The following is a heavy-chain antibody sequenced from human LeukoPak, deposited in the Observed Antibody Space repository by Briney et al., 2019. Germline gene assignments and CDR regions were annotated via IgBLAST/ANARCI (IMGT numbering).Heavy chain of an antibody. V-gene: IGHV4-59*01. CDR1: GGSITGYY. D-gene: IGHD5-12*01. J-gene: IGHJ4*02. Sequence: SETLSLTCTVSGGSITGYYWSWIRQPPGKGLEWIGYIYYGGSTNYNPSLKSRVTISVDTSKNQFSLKLSSVTAADTAFYYCARFGSNIVARFDYWGQGTLVTVSS. CDR3: ARFGSNIVARFDY. CDR2: IYYGGST.